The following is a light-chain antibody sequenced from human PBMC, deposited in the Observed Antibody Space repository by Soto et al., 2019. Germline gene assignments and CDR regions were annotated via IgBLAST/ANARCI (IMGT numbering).Light chain of an antibody. Sequence: DIQMTQSPSSLSASIGDRVTITCQASQDISNSLNWYQQKPGKAPKLLIFDASTLEIGVPSRFSGSGSGTDFSFTINSLQPEDFATYYCQQSYSTPLTFGGGTKVEIK. J-gene: IGKJ4*01. CDR1: QDISNS. V-gene: IGKV1-33*01. CDR3: QQSYSTPLT. CDR2: DAS.